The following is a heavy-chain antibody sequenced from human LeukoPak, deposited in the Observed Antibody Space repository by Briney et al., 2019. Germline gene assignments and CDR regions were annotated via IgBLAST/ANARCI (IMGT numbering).Heavy chain of an antibody. V-gene: IGHV1-2*02. Sequence: ASVKVSCKASGYTFTGYYMHWVRQAPGQGLEWMGWINPNSGGINYAQKFQGRVTMTRDTSISTAYMELSRLRSDDTAVYYCASRGPYCSSTSCYAGSISYFDYWGQGTLVTVSS. CDR2: INPNSGGI. CDR3: ASRGPYCSSTSCYAGSISYFDY. D-gene: IGHD2-2*01. CDR1: GYTFTGYY. J-gene: IGHJ4*02.